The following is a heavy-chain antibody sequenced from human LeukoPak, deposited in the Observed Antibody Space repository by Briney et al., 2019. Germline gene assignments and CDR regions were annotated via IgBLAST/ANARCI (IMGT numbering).Heavy chain of an antibody. D-gene: IGHD3-10*01. CDR2: LSGNGGNK. Sequence: GGSLRLSCAASGFTFSSYAMDWVRQAPGKGLEWVSGLSGNGGNKYCADSVKGRFTISRDNSKNTLYLQMNSLRAEDTAIYYCARDPNGSGPDFDCWGQGTLVIVSS. J-gene: IGHJ4*02. V-gene: IGHV3-23*01. CDR1: GFTFSSYA. CDR3: ARDPNGSGPDFDC.